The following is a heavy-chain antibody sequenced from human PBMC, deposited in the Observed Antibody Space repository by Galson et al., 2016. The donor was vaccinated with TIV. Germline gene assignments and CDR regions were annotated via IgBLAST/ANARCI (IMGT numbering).Heavy chain of an antibody. CDR2: IIPIYRTG. V-gene: IGHV1-69*06. J-gene: IGHJ4*02. CDR1: GGTFGSYA. D-gene: IGHD1-14*01. Sequence: SVKVSCKASGGTFGSYAITWVRQAPGQGPEWMGGIIPIYRTGNYAEKFQGRVTVTADKSTSTAYMELSGLRFDDTAVYYCARGGGITGASTPFDYWGQGTLVTVSS. CDR3: ARGGGITGASTPFDY.